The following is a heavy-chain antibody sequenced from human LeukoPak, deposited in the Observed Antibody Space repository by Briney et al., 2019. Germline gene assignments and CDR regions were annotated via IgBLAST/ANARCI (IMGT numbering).Heavy chain of an antibody. Sequence: GGSLRLSCAASGFTFSSYAMSWVRQAPGKGLEWVSAISGSGGSTYYADSVKGRFTISRDNAKNSLYLQMNSLRAEDTALYYCAKAPLRYFDWSSFDYWGQGTLVTVSS. CDR1: GFTFSSYA. CDR2: ISGSGGST. J-gene: IGHJ4*02. V-gene: IGHV3-23*01. D-gene: IGHD3-9*01. CDR3: AKAPLRYFDWSSFDY.